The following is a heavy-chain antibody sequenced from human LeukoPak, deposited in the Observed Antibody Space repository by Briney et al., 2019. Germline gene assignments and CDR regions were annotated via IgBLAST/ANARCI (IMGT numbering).Heavy chain of an antibody. CDR2: ISSSSSYI. CDR3: ARVLTRSSSGDYDY. V-gene: IGHV3-21*01. D-gene: IGHD6-13*01. J-gene: IGHJ4*02. Sequence: GGSLRLSCAASGITFSSYSMNWVRQAPGKGLEWVSSISSSSSYIYYADSVKGRFTISRDNAKNSLYLQMNSLRAEDTAVYYCARVLTRSSSGDYDYWGQGTLVTDSS. CDR1: GITFSSYS.